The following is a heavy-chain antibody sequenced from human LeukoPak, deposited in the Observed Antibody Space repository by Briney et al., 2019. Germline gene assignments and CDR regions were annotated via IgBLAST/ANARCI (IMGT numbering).Heavy chain of an antibody. D-gene: IGHD1-1*01. Sequence: GGSLRLSCEASTFAVSSYWMTWVRQAPGKGLEWVANIKEDGSRKYYVDSVKGRFAISRDNVKNSLYLQMNSLRAEDTAVYYCARSHDLHGMVLWGKGTTVIVSS. V-gene: IGHV3-7*03. CDR3: ARSHDLHGMVL. J-gene: IGHJ6*04. CDR2: IKEDGSRK. CDR1: TFAVSSYW.